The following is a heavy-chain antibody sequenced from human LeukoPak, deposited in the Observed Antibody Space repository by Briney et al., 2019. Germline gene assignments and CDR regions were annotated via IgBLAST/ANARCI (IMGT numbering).Heavy chain of an antibody. CDR2: IYYSGST. Sequence: SETLSLTCTVSGGSISSYYWSWIRQPPGKGLEWIGYIYYSGSTNYNPSLKSRVTISVDTSKNQFSLKLSSVTAADTAVYYCARNMIVVVITHFDYWGQGTLVTVSS. J-gene: IGHJ4*02. CDR3: ARNMIVVVITHFDY. V-gene: IGHV4-59*01. CDR1: GGSISSYY. D-gene: IGHD3-22*01.